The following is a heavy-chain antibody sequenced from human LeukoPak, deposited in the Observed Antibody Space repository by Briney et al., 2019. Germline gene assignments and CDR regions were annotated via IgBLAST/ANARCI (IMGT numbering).Heavy chain of an antibody. Sequence: GGSLRLSCAASGFMFDDYAMHRVRRVPGEGLDWVSLISGDGDSISYTDSLRGRYTISRDNSKNSLYLQMNGLRTEDTALYYCTKGVGSRGSYYFDYWGQGTLVTVSS. CDR1: GFMFDDYA. J-gene: IGHJ4*02. V-gene: IGHV3-43*02. CDR2: ISGDGDSI. CDR3: TKGVGSRGSYYFDY. D-gene: IGHD3-10*01.